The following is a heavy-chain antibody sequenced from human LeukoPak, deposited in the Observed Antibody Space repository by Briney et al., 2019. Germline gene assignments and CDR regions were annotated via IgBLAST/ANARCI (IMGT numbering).Heavy chain of an antibody. Sequence: PGGSLRLSCAASGFTVRGNYMSWVRPAPGKGLEWVSAISSDGNTYYADSVKGRFTISRDNSKNTLYLQMNSLRAEDTAVYYCARLTYGEKFEYWGQGTLVTVSS. CDR1: GFTVRGNY. CDR3: ARLTYGEKFEY. V-gene: IGHV3-53*01. CDR2: ISSDGNT. J-gene: IGHJ4*02. D-gene: IGHD4-17*01.